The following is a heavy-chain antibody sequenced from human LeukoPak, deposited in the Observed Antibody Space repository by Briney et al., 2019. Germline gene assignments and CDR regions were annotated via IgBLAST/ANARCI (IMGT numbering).Heavy chain of an antibody. Sequence: GGSLRLSCAASGFTFSNAWMSWVRQAPGKGLEWVGRIKSKTDGGTTDYAAPVKGRFTISRDDSKNTLYLQMNSLKTEDTAVYYCTTGHTYYDILTGYYNRDFDYWGQGTLVTVSS. V-gene: IGHV3-15*01. CDR3: TTGHTYYDILTGYYNRDFDY. D-gene: IGHD3-9*01. CDR1: GFTFSNAW. CDR2: IKSKTDGGTT. J-gene: IGHJ4*02.